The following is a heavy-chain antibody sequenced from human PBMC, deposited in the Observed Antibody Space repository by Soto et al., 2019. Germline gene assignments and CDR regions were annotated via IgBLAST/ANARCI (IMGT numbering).Heavy chain of an antibody. J-gene: IGHJ4*02. Sequence: QVQLVESGGGVVQPGKSLRLSCAASGFTFSTYGIHWVRQAPGKGLEWVALISYDGGSKYYGDYVKGRFIISIDNSHHTVSLQMNSLRADDTAVYFCAKEQLAMTGVVADYLDSWGQGTLVTVSS. CDR3: AKEQLAMTGVVADYLDS. CDR1: GFTFSTYG. CDR2: ISYDGGSK. V-gene: IGHV3-30*18. D-gene: IGHD2-21*01.